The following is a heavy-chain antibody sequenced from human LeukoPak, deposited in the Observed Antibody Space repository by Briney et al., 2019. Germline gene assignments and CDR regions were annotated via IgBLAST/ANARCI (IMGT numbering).Heavy chain of an antibody. Sequence: ASVKVSCKASGYTFTNYGITWVRQAPGQGLEWMGWISAYNGNTNYAQKFQARVTMTTDTSTSTAYMDLRSLRSDDTAVYYCARVDAREPITIFVPTRGNWFDPWGQGTLVTVSS. V-gene: IGHV1-18*01. CDR1: GYTFTNYG. CDR2: ISAYNGNT. J-gene: IGHJ5*02. CDR3: ARVDAREPITIFVPTRGNWFDP. D-gene: IGHD3-3*01.